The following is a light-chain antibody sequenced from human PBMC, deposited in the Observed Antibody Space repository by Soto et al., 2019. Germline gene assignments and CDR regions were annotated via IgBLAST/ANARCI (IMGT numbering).Light chain of an antibody. CDR2: GAS. CDR3: QQYNNWPWT. Sequence: IVMTQSPATPSLSPGERATLSCRASQSVATNLAWYQQKPGQPPRLLIYGASTRATGIPARFSGSGSGTEFTLTISSLQSVDFAVYSCQQYNNWPWTFGQGTKVDIK. V-gene: IGKV3-15*01. CDR1: QSVATN. J-gene: IGKJ1*01.